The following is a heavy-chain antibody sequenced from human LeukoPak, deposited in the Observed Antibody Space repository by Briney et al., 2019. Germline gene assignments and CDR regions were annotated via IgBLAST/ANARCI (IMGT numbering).Heavy chain of an antibody. D-gene: IGHD3-3*01. CDR3: ARVQTMFGVVIFENWFDP. CDR2: INPNSGGT. J-gene: IGHJ5*02. Sequence: ASVKVSCKASGYTFTGYYMHWVRQAPGQGLEWMGWINPNSGGTNYAQKFQGRVTMTRDTSISTAYMELSRLRSDDTAVYYCARVQTMFGVVIFENWFDPWGRGTLVTVSS. V-gene: IGHV1-2*02. CDR1: GYTFTGYY.